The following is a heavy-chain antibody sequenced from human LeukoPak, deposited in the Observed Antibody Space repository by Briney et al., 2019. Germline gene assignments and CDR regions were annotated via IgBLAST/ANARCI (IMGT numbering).Heavy chain of an antibody. V-gene: IGHV3-23*01. CDR3: AKDLVSRSAD. Sequence: GGSLRLSCAVSLFTFSSYGMSWVRQAPGKGLEWVASVSGSGGRTYYADSVKGRFTISGDNSKNTLYLQMNSLRAEDTAVYYCAKDLVSRSADWGQGTLVTVSS. D-gene: IGHD6-6*01. J-gene: IGHJ4*02. CDR1: LFTFSSYG. CDR2: VSGSGGRT.